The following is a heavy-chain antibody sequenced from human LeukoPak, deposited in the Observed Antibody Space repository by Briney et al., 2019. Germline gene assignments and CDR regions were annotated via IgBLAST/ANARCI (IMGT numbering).Heavy chain of an antibody. D-gene: IGHD3-16*02. CDR3: AKVPHYDYVWGSYRPYFDY. CDR1: GFTYSSYA. J-gene: IGHJ4*02. Sequence: GGSLRLSCAASGFTYSSYAMSWVRQPPGKGLEWVSAISGSGGSTYYADSVKGRSTISRDNSKNTLYLQMNSLRAEDTAVYYCAKVPHYDYVWGSYRPYFDYWGQGTLVTVSS. V-gene: IGHV3-23*01. CDR2: ISGSGGST.